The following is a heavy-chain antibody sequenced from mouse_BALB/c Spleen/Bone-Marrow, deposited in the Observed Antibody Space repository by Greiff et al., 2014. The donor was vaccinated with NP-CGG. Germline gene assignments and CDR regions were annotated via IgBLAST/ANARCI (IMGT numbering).Heavy chain of an antibody. CDR2: FYPGSGSI. CDR1: GYTFTEYI. CDR3: ARHESYGNYLYFDV. Sequence: VHLVESGAGLVKPGASVKLSCKASGYTFTEYIIHWVKQSSGQGLEWIGWFYPGSGSIKYNEKFKDKATLTADKSSSTVYMELSRLTSEDSAVYFCARHESYGNYLYFDVWGAGTTVTVSS. V-gene: IGHV1-62-2*01. J-gene: IGHJ1*01. D-gene: IGHD2-10*02.